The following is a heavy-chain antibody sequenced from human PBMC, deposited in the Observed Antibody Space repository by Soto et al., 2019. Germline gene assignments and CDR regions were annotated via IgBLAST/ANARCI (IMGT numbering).Heavy chain of an antibody. V-gene: IGHV3-53*01. Sequence: DVQLVKSGGGLIQPGGSLRLSCAASGITATNGHMSWVRQAPRKGLEWVSVIYSDDNTYYADSVKGRFTISRDTSKNTVYLQMNSLRAEDTAVYYCARDWNGDKYFDFWDQGSLVTVSS. D-gene: IGHD4-17*01. CDR2: IYSDDNT. CDR1: GITATNGH. J-gene: IGHJ4*02. CDR3: ARDWNGDKYFDF.